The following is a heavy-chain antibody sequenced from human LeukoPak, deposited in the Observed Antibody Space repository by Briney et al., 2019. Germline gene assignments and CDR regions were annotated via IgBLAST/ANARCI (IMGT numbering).Heavy chain of an antibody. D-gene: IGHD3-10*01. CDR3: AKAAYYYGSGSPDY. CDR1: GFTFSSYA. CDR2: ISGSGGST. V-gene: IGHV3-23*01. J-gene: IGHJ4*02. Sequence: GGSLRLSCAASGFTFSSYAMSWVRQAPGKGLEWVSAISGSGGSTYYPDSVKGRFTISRDNSKNTLYLQMNSLRAEDTAVYYCAKAAYYYGSGSPDYWGQGTLVTVSS.